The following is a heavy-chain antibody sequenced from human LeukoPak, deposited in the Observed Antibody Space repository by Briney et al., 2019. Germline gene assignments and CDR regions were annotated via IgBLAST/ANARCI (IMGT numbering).Heavy chain of an antibody. CDR3: ARGPYSSSWHSPLDY. V-gene: IGHV4-61*01. D-gene: IGHD6-13*01. J-gene: IGHJ4*02. Sequence: SETLSLTCVVSGGSISSGSHYWSWNRQPPGQGLVWIGSLYYNGNTNYNPSLKSRVTIPVDTSANQFSLKLTSVTAADTAVYYCARGPYSSSWHSPLDYWGQGALVTVSS. CDR1: GGSISSGSHY. CDR2: LYYNGNT.